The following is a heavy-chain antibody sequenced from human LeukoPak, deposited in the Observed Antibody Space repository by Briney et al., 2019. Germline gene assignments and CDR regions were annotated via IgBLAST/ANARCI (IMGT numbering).Heavy chain of an antibody. CDR2: INSDGSST. CDR1: GFTFSSYW. D-gene: IGHD3-3*01. Sequence: GGSLRLSCAAAGFTFSSYWMHWVRQAPGKGLVWVSLINSDGSSTIYADSVKGRFTISRDNVKNTLYLQMNSLRAEDTAVYYCARGLTIFGVVNDAFDIWGQGTMVTVSS. J-gene: IGHJ3*02. V-gene: IGHV3-74*01. CDR3: ARGLTIFGVVNDAFDI.